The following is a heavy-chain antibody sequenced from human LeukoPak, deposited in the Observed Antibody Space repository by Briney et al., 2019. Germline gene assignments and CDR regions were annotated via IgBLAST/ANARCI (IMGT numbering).Heavy chain of an antibody. CDR3: TILWPGTDFDY. Sequence: GGSLRLSCAASGFTFSSYAMSWVRQAPGKGLEWVGRIKSETDGGTTDYAAPVKGRFTISRDDSKNTLYLQMNSLKTEDTAVYYCTILWPGTDFDYWGQGTLVTVSS. CDR1: GFTFSSYA. J-gene: IGHJ4*02. D-gene: IGHD3/OR15-3a*01. CDR2: IKSETDGGTT. V-gene: IGHV3-15*01.